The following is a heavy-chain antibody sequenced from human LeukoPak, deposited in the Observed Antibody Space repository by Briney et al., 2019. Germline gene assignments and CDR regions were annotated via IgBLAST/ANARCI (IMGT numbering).Heavy chain of an antibody. CDR2: IYSGGST. V-gene: IGHV3-66*02. Sequence: PGGSLRLSCAASGFTVSSNHMSWVRQAPGKGREWVSVIYSGGSTYYADSVKGRFTISRDNSKNTLYLQMNSLRAEDTAVYYCARGLYYYYMDVWGKGTTVTVSS. CDR1: GFTVSSNH. J-gene: IGHJ6*03. CDR3: ARGLYYYYMDV.